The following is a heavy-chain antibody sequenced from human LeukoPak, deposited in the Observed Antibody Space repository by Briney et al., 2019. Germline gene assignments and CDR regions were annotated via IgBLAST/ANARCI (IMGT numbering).Heavy chain of an antibody. CDR1: GFTFSSYS. J-gene: IGHJ4*02. V-gene: IGHV3-21*01. CDR2: ISSTSSYI. Sequence: GGSQRLSRAATGFTFSSYSMNWVRQAPGKGLEWVSSISSTSSYIYYADSVKGRFTISRDNAKNSLYLQMNSLRAEDTAVYYCARETYCSSNSCYIGDGYWGQGTLVTVSS. CDR3: ARETYCSSNSCYIGDGY. D-gene: IGHD2-2*02.